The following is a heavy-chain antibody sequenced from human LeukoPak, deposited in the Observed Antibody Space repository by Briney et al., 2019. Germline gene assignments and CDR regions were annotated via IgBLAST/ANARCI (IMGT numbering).Heavy chain of an antibody. CDR3: AKDSSSGSSYYFHGMEV. J-gene: IGHJ6*02. V-gene: IGHV3-30*18. CDR1: GFNLSSYG. Sequence: GGSLRLSCTASGFNLSSYGVHWVRQAPGKGLEWVAVISYDGSNKYYGDSVKGRFTISRDNSKNTLYLQVNSVRIDDTAVYYCAKDSSSGSSYYFHGMEVWGLGTTVTVSS. CDR2: ISYDGSNK. D-gene: IGHD3-10*01.